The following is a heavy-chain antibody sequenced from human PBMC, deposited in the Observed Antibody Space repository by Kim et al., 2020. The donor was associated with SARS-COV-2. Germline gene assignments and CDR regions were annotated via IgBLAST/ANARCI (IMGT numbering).Heavy chain of an antibody. CDR3: ARVGRYYDSSGSSAAAPL. CDR2: IYYSGST. D-gene: IGHD3-22*01. V-gene: IGHV4-31*03. CDR1: GGSISSGGYY. J-gene: IGHJ3*01. Sequence: SETLSLTCTVSGGSISSGGYYWSWIRQHPGKGLEWIGYIYYSGSTYYNPSLKSRVTISVDTSKNQFSLKLSSVTAADTAVYYCARVGRYYDSSGSSAAAPLWGQGTMVTVSS.